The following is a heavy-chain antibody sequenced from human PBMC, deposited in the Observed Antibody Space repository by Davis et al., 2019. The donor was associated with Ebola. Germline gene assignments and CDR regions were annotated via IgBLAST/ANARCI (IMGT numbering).Heavy chain of an antibody. CDR3: ARAIGYDYIWGTYRVVDH. CDR2: INPNSGGT. D-gene: IGHD3-16*02. V-gene: IGHV1-2*06. Sequence: ASVKVSCKASGYTFTGYYMHWVRQAPGQGLEWMGRINPNSGGTNYAQKFQGRVTMTRDTSISTAYMELSRLRSDDTAVYYCARAIGYDYIWGTYRVVDHWGQGTLVTVSS. CDR1: GYTFTGYY. J-gene: IGHJ4*02.